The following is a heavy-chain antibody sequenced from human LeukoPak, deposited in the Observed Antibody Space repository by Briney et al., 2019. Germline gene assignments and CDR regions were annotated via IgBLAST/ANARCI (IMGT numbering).Heavy chain of an antibody. CDR2: IYYSGST. Sequence: SETLSLTCAVSGGSISGSPYYWGWVRQSPGKGLEWIGSIYYSGSTQYNPSLESRATISVDASKNQIPLKLRSVTAADTAVFYCARTSGASCYRPPGCYFYDAMQAWGQGTTVTVSS. V-gene: IGHV4-39*06. J-gene: IGHJ6*02. CDR3: ARTSGASCYRPPGCYFYDAMQA. D-gene: IGHD3-10*01. CDR1: GGSISGSPYY.